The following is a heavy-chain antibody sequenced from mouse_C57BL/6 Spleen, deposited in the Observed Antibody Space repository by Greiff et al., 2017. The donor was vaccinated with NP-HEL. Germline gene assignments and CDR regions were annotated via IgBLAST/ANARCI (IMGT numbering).Heavy chain of an antibody. V-gene: IGHV1-82*01. Sequence: VQLQQSGPELVKPGASVKISCKASGYAFSSSWMNWVKQRPGKGLEWIGRIYPGDGDTNYNGKFKGKATLTADKSSSTAYMQLSSLTSEDSAVYFCAKDYYGSSLLYAMDYWGQGTTGTVSS. J-gene: IGHJ4*01. D-gene: IGHD1-1*01. CDR3: AKDYYGSSLLYAMDY. CDR2: IYPGDGDT. CDR1: GYAFSSSW.